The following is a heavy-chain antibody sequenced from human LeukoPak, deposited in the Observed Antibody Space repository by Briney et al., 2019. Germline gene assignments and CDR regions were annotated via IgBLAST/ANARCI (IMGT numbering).Heavy chain of an antibody. CDR1: GFTFSSYA. V-gene: IGHV3-23*01. Sequence: PGGSLRLSCAASGFTFSSYAMSWVRQAPGKGLEWVSAICGSGGSTYYADSVKGRFTISRDNSKNTLYLQMNSLRAEDTAVYYCAKDHYEQQLVYDAFDIWGQGTMVTVSS. CDR3: AKDHYEQQLVYDAFDI. J-gene: IGHJ3*02. D-gene: IGHD6-13*01. CDR2: ICGSGGST.